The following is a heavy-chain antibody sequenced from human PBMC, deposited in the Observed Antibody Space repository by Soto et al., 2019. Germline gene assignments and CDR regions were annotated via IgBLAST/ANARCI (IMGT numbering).Heavy chain of an antibody. CDR3: ATDHLNYYGSGGPAGGY. Sequence: ASVKVSCKVSGYTLTELSMHWVRQAPGKGLEWMGGFDPEDGETIYAQKFQGRVTMTEDTSTDTAYMELSSLRSEDTAVYYCATDHLNYYGSGGPAGGYWGQGTLVTVSS. D-gene: IGHD3-10*01. CDR1: GYTLTELS. CDR2: FDPEDGET. V-gene: IGHV1-24*01. J-gene: IGHJ4*02.